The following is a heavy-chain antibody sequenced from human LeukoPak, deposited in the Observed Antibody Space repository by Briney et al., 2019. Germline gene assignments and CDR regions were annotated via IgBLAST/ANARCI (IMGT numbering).Heavy chain of an antibody. CDR2: ISWNSGSI. D-gene: IGHD1-1*01. J-gene: IGHJ6*02. CDR1: GFTFDDYA. V-gene: IGHV3-9*01. CDR3: AKDLERRRYYYYGMDV. Sequence: GGSLRLSCAASGFTFDDYAMHWVRQAPGKGLEWVSGISWNSGSIGYADSVKGRFTISRDNAKNSLYLQMNSQRAEDTALYYCAKDLERRRYYYYGMDVWGQGTTVTVSS.